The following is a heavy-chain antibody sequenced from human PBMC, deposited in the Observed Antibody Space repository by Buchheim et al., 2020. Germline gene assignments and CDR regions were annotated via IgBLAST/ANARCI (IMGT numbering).Heavy chain of an antibody. D-gene: IGHD2-15*01. CDR1: GFTFSSYS. CDR2: ISSSSSTI. CDR3: ARGLGYCSGGSCYSGYYYGMDV. V-gene: IGHV3-48*01. Sequence: EVQLVESGGGLVQPGGSLRLSCAASGFTFSSYSMNWVRQAPGKGLEWVSYISSSSSTIYYADSVKGRFTISRANAKNSLYLQMNSLRAEDTAVYYCARGLGYCSGGSCYSGYYYGMDVWGQGTT. J-gene: IGHJ6*02.